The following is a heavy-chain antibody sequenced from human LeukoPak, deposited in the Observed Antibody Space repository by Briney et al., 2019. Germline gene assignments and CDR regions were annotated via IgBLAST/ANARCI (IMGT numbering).Heavy chain of an antibody. J-gene: IGHJ3*02. V-gene: IGHV3-23*01. CDR2: ISGSGGST. Sequence: GGSLRLSCAASGFTFSSYSMNWVRQAPGKGLEWVSAISGSGGSTYYADSVKGRFTISRDNSKNTLYLQMNSLRAEDTAVYYCARQRGAFDIWGQGTMVTVSS. CDR1: GFTFSSYS. D-gene: IGHD1-1*01. CDR3: ARQRGAFDI.